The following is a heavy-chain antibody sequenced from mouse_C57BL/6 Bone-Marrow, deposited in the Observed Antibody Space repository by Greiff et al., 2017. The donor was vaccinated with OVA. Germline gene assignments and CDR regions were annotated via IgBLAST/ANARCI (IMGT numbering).Heavy chain of an antibody. D-gene: IGHD1-1*01. J-gene: IGHJ2*01. Sequence: DVQLVESEGGLVQPGRSLKLSCTASGFTFSDYYMAWVRQVPEKGLEWVAIINYDGSSTYYLDSLKSRFIISRDNAKNILYLQMSSLKSEDTATYYCAREDYYGSSSYYFDYWGQGTTLTVSS. CDR2: INYDGSST. V-gene: IGHV5-16*01. CDR3: AREDYYGSSSYYFDY. CDR1: GFTFSDYY.